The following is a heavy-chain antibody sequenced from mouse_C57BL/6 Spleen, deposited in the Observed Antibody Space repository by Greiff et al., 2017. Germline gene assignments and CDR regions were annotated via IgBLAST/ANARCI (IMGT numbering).Heavy chain of an antibody. J-gene: IGHJ2*01. D-gene: IGHD3-2*02. CDR2: INPSSGYP. CDR1: GYTFTSYT. V-gene: IGHV1-4*01. CDR3: ARSDSSGYWYYFDY. Sequence: VKLQESGAELARPGASVKMSCKASGYTFTSYTMHWVKQRPGQGLEWIGYINPSSGYPKYNQKFKDKATLTADKSSSTAYMQLSSLTSEDAAGYYCARSDSSGYWYYFDYWGQGTTLTVSS.